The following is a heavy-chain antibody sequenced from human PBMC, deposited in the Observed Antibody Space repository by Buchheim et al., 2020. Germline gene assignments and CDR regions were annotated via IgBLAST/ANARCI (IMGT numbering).Heavy chain of an antibody. V-gene: IGHV4-61*01. CDR1: GGSVSSGSYY. Sequence: QVQLQESGPGLVKPLETLSLTCTVSGGSVSSGSYYWSWIRQPPGKGLEWIGYIYYSGSTNYNPSLKSRVAISVDTSKNQFSLKLSSMTAADTAVYYCARVSIFGVVIHRGGWFDPWGQGTL. CDR2: IYYSGST. CDR3: ARVSIFGVVIHRGGWFDP. J-gene: IGHJ5*02. D-gene: IGHD3-3*01.